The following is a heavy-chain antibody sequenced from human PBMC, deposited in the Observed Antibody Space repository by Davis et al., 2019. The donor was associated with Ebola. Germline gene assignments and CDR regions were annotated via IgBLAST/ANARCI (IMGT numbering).Heavy chain of an antibody. D-gene: IGHD3-9*01. Sequence: ASVQVSCKASGYIFTNYGVSWLRQAPGQGLEWMGWISVIHGNTYDAQKFQGRVTMTADTSTSTIYMELRSLTSDDTAIYYCVRHYDTTYWNDPWGQGTLVTVSS. CDR2: ISVIHGNT. V-gene: IGHV1-18*01. J-gene: IGHJ5*02. CDR3: VRHYDTTYWNDP. CDR1: GYIFTNYG.